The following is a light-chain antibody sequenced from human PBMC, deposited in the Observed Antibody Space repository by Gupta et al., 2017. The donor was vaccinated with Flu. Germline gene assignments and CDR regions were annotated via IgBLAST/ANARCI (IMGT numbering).Light chain of an antibody. Sequence: EIVMTQSPAALSVSPGERATLSCRASQSVSSNLAWYQQKPGQAPRLLIFDASTRATGVPARFSGSGSGTEFTLTISSLQSEDFAAYYCQQDNSCPQAFGQGTKVEI. CDR3: QQDNSCPQA. J-gene: IGKJ1*01. CDR2: DAS. CDR1: QSVSSN. V-gene: IGKV3-15*01.